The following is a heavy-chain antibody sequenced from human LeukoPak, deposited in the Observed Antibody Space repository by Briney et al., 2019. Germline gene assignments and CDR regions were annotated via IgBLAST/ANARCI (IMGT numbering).Heavy chain of an antibody. D-gene: IGHD7-27*01. CDR3: AADWGGAPDYYYGMDV. J-gene: IGHJ6*02. CDR2: IYYSGST. CDR1: GGSISSYY. Sequence: KSSETLSLTCTVSGGSISSYYWSWIRQPPGKGLEWIGYIYYSGSTNYNPSLKSRVTISVDTSKNQFSLKLSSVTAADTAVYYCAADWGGAPDYYYGMDVWGQGTTVTVSS. V-gene: IGHV4-59*01.